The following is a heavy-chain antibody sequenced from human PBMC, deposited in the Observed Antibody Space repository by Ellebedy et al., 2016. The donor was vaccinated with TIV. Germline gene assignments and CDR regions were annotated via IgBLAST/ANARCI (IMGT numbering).Heavy chain of an antibody. D-gene: IGHD4-23*01. J-gene: IGHJ3*01. CDR1: GFTFSNYW. CDR3: ARDPVGVGPAFDV. CDR2: ITESGGNT. V-gene: IGHV3-23*01. Sequence: PGGSLRLSCAASGFTFSNYWMTWVRQAPGKGLEWVSSITESGGNTYYADSVKGRFTISRDNSKDTLFLQMNSLRAEDTAIYFCARDPVGVGPAFDVWGQGTMVTVSS.